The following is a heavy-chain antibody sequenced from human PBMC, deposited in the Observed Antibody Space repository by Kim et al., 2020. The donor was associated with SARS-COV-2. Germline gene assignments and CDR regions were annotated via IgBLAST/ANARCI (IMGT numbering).Heavy chain of an antibody. V-gene: IGHV1-8*01. Sequence: ASVKVSCKASGYTFTSYDINWVRQATGQGLEWMGWMNPNSGNTGYAQKFQGRVTMTRNTSISTAYMELSSLRSEDTAVYYCARGLGYFDWFAFVGYYMDVWGKGTTVTVSS. CDR2: MNPNSGNT. J-gene: IGHJ6*03. D-gene: IGHD3-9*01. CDR1: GYTFTSYD. CDR3: ARGLGYFDWFAFVGYYMDV.